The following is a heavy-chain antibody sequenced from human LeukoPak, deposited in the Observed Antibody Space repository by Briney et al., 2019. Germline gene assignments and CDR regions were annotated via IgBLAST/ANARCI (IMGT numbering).Heavy chain of an antibody. CDR2: ISWNSGSI. V-gene: IGHV3-9*01. Sequence: HPGRSLRLSCAASGFTFDDYAMQWVRQAPGKGLEWVSGISWNSGSIGYADSVKGRFTISRDNAKNSLYLQMNSLRAEDTALYYCTRDGPYMDVWGEGTTVTVSS. J-gene: IGHJ6*03. CDR3: TRDGPYMDV. CDR1: GFTFDDYA.